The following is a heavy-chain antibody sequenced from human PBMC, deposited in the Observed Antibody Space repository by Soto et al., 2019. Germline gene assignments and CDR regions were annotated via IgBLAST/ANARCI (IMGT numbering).Heavy chain of an antibody. D-gene: IGHD6-6*01. V-gene: IGHV1-69*06. J-gene: IGHJ6*02. CDR1: GGTFSSYA. CDR3: ARAGSSSSVVSYYYYGMDV. CDR2: IIPIFGTA. Sequence: SVKVSCKASGGTFSSYAISWVRQAPGQGLEWMGGIIPIFGTANYAQKFQGRVTITADKSTSTAYMELSSLRSEDTAVYYCARAGSSSSVVSYYYYGMDVWGQGTTVTVSS.